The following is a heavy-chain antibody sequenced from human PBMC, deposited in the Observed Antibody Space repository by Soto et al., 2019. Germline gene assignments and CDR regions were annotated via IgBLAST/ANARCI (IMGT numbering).Heavy chain of an antibody. CDR3: ARGGGKASSDY. CDR1: GFTFSSYA. CDR2: IYSGGST. D-gene: IGHD3-16*01. V-gene: IGHV3-53*04. J-gene: IGHJ4*02. Sequence: GGSLRLSCAASGFTFSSYAMSWVRQAPGKGLEWVSVIYSGGSTYYADSVKGRFTISRHNSKNTLYLQMNSLRAEDTAVYYCARGGGKASSDYWGQGTLVTVSS.